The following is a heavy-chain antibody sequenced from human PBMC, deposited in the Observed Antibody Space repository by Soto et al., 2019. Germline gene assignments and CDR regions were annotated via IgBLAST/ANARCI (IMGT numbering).Heavy chain of an antibody. CDR2: IYWDDDK. CDR3: AHREGYCSSTSCYEFDY. Sequence: QITLKESGPTLVKPTQTLTLTCTFSGFSLSTSGVGVGWIRQPPGKALEWLALIYWDDDKRYSPSLKSRLTITKDTSKNQVVLTMTNMDPVDTATYHCAHREGYCSSTSCYEFDYWGQGTLVTVSS. D-gene: IGHD2-2*01. J-gene: IGHJ4*02. V-gene: IGHV2-5*02. CDR1: GFSLSTSGVG.